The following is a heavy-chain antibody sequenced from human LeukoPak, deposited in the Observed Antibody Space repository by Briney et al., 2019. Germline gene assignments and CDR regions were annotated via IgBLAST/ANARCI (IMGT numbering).Heavy chain of an antibody. D-gene: IGHD1-1*01. Sequence: PGGSLRLSCAASGFTFSSYAMSWVRQAPGKGLEWVSAISGSGGSTYYADSVKGRFTISRDNSKNTLYLQMNSLRAEDTAVYYCAESPGISLEEYFQHWGQGTLVTVSS. CDR2: ISGSGGST. J-gene: IGHJ1*01. CDR1: GFTFSSYA. CDR3: AESPGISLEEYFQH. V-gene: IGHV3-23*01.